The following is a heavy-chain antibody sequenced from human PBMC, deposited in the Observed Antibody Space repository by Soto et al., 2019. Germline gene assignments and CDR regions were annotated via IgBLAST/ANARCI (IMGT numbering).Heavy chain of an antibody. CDR3: AREGVSLGAVYYYYGMDV. CDR1: GDSVSSNSAA. J-gene: IGHJ6*02. D-gene: IGHD3-10*01. Sequence: SQTLSLTCAISGDSVSSNSAAWNWIRQSPSRGLEWLGRTYYRSKWYNDYAVSVKSRITINPDTSKNQFSLQLNSVTPEDTAVYYCAREGVSLGAVYYYYGMDVWGQGTTVTVSS. CDR2: TYYRSKWYN. V-gene: IGHV6-1*01.